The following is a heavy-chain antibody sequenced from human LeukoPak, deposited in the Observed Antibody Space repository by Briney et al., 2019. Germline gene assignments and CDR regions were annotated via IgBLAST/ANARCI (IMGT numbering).Heavy chain of an antibody. Sequence: PGGSLRLSCAASGFTFSSYGMHWVRQAPGKGLEWVAVISYDGSNKYYADSVKGRFTISRDNSKNTLYLQMNSLRAEDTAVYYCAKGLEKYSSGWYVGYWGQGTLVTVSS. V-gene: IGHV3-30*18. CDR2: ISYDGSNK. J-gene: IGHJ4*02. CDR1: GFTFSSYG. CDR3: AKGLEKYSSGWYVGY. D-gene: IGHD6-19*01.